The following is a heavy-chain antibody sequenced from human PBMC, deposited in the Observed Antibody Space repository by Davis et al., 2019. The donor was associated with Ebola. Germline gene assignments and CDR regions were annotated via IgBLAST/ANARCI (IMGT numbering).Heavy chain of an antibody. J-gene: IGHJ5*02. D-gene: IGHD2-8*01. Sequence: SETLSLTCTVSGGSISSGSYYWGWIRQPPGKGLEWIGSMYYGGSAHYNPSLKSRVTISIDWSKNQLSLKLSSVTAADTAVYSCARTNSWFDPWGQGTLVTVSS. CDR2: MYYGGSA. CDR3: ARTNSWFDP. V-gene: IGHV4-39*01. CDR1: GGSISSGSYY.